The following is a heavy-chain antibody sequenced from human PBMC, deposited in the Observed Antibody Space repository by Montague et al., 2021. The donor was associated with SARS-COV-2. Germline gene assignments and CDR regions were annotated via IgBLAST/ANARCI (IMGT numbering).Heavy chain of an antibody. J-gene: IGHJ6*02. CDR2: IYNGGST. V-gene: IGHV4-61*08. CDR3: AREAVEKRVRARMTGRLEENYYDGLDV. D-gene: IGHD3-3*01. CDR1: GGSISSGGYY. Sequence: SETLSLTCTVSGGSISSGGYYWSWIRQPPGKGLEWIGYIYNGGSTNYNPSLRSRATISVDPSEIQFSLRLSSVTAADTAVYYCAREAVEKRVRARMTGRLEENYYDGLDVWGQGTTVIVSS.